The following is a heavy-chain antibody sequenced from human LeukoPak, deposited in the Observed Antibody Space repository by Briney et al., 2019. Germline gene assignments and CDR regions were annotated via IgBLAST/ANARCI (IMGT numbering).Heavy chain of an antibody. CDR2: IIPIFGTA. D-gene: IGHD4-11*01. CDR1: GYTFSNYG. Sequence: ASVKVSCKTSGYTFSNYGISWVRQAPGQGLEWMGGIIPIFGTANYAQKFQGRVTITADESTSTAYMELSSLRSEDTAVYYCARDRRDSYWYFDLWGRGTLVTVSS. J-gene: IGHJ2*01. CDR3: ARDRRDSYWYFDL. V-gene: IGHV1-69*13.